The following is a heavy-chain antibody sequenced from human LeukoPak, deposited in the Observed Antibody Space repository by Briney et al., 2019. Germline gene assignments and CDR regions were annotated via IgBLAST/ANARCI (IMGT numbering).Heavy chain of an antibody. Sequence: GASVKVSCKVSGYTLTELSMHWVRQAPGKGLEWMGGFDPEDGETIHAQKFQGRVTMTEDTSTDTAYMELSSLRSEDTAVYYCATDMYYYDSSGYRVNWFDPWGQGTLVTVSS. D-gene: IGHD3-22*01. CDR3: ATDMYYYDSSGYRVNWFDP. V-gene: IGHV1-24*01. CDR2: FDPEDGET. J-gene: IGHJ5*02. CDR1: GYTLTELS.